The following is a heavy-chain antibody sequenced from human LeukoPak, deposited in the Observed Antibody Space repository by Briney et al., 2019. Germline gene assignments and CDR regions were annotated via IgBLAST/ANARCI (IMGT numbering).Heavy chain of an antibody. Sequence: SVKVSCKASGGTFSSYAISWVRQAPGQGLEWMRGIIPIFGTANYAQKFQGRVTITADKSTSTAYMELSSLRSEDTAVYYCATEKGMDSGSYYTRGAFDYWGQGTLVTVSS. CDR3: ATEKGMDSGSYYTRGAFDY. CDR1: GGTFSSYA. J-gene: IGHJ4*02. V-gene: IGHV1-69*06. D-gene: IGHD1-26*01. CDR2: IIPIFGTA.